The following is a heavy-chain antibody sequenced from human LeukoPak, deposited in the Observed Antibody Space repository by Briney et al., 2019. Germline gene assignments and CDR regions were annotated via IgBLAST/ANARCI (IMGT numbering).Heavy chain of an antibody. CDR1: GYTFTSYA. V-gene: IGHV1-18*01. Sequence: ASVTVSCTASGYTFTSYAMNWVRQAPGQGLEWMGWISPYNDNTNYAQKFQGRVTMTTDTSTRTAYMELRSLRSDDTAVYYCARRLDIVVSIAFDIWGQGTMVTVSS. D-gene: IGHD5-12*01. CDR3: ARRLDIVVSIAFDI. CDR2: ISPYNDNT. J-gene: IGHJ3*02.